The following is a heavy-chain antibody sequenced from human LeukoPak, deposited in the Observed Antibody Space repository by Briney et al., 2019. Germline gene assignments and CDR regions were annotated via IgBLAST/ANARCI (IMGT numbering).Heavy chain of an antibody. V-gene: IGHV3-66*01. CDR2: IYSGGGT. CDR3: ARDDVAVAGRDY. D-gene: IGHD6-13*01. Sequence: GGSLRLSCSASGFTVASNYVTWVRQAPGKGLEWVSVIYSGGGTFYADSVKGRFSISRDNSKNILYLHMNSLRAEDTAVYYCARDDVAVAGRDYWGQGTLVTVSS. CDR1: GFTVASNY. J-gene: IGHJ4*02.